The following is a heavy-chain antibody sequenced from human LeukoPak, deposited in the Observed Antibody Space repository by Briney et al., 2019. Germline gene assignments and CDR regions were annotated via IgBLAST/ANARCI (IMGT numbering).Heavy chain of an antibody. CDR2: IRYDGSNK. CDR1: GFTFSSYG. Sequence: GGSLRLSCAASGFTFSSYGMHWVRQAPGKGLEWVAFIRYDGSNKYYADSVKCRFTISRDNSKNTLYLQMNSLRAEDTAVYYCAKLVLRYFDWLMDYWGQGALVTVSS. D-gene: IGHD3-9*01. V-gene: IGHV3-30*02. J-gene: IGHJ4*02. CDR3: AKLVLRYFDWLMDY.